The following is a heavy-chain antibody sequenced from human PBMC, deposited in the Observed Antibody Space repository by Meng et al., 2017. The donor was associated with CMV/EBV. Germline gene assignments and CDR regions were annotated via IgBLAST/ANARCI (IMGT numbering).Heavy chain of an antibody. CDR3: ARDRGYYGSGSYGDY. Sequence: GEALKISRAASGSTFSSYSMNWVRQAPGKGQEWVSSSSSSSSYIYYADSVKGRFTISRDNAKNSLYLQMNSLRAEDTAVYYCARDRGYYGSGSYGDYWGQGTLVTVSS. V-gene: IGHV3-21*01. J-gene: IGHJ4*02. D-gene: IGHD3-10*01. CDR2: SSSSSSYI. CDR1: GSTFSSYS.